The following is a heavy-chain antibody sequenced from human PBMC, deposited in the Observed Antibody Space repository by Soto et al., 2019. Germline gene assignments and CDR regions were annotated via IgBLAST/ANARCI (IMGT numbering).Heavy chain of an antibody. Sequence: QVQLVESGGGVVQPGRSLRLSCAASGFTFSSYGMHWVRQAPGKGLEWVAVIWHHGGNKYYADSVKGRFTISRDNSENTLYLQMHSLRAEDTAVYYCARDPGLTGMVSYYYYGMDVWGQGTTVTVSS. D-gene: IGHD5-18*01. CDR1: GFTFSSYG. CDR2: IWHHGGNK. V-gene: IGHV3-33*01. CDR3: ARDPGLTGMVSYYYYGMDV. J-gene: IGHJ6*02.